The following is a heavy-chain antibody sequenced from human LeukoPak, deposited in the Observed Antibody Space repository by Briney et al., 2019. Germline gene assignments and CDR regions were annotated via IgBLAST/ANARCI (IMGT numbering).Heavy chain of an antibody. Sequence: GGSLRLSCAASGFTFSSCAMTWVRQAPGKGLEWVSCISGSGDYTYYADSVKGRFTISRGNSKNTVYLQMNSLRVEDTALYYCAKGAFERFGEPSDYWGQGTLVSVSS. CDR3: AKGAFERFGEPSDY. J-gene: IGHJ4*02. CDR2: ISGSGDYT. V-gene: IGHV3-23*01. D-gene: IGHD3-10*01. CDR1: GFTFSSCA.